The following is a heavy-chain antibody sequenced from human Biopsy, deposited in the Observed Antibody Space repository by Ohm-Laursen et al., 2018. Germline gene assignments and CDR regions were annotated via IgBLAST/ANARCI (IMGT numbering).Heavy chain of an antibody. J-gene: IGHJ6*02. V-gene: IGHV1-69*04. CDR1: GGTFDSYA. Sequence: GASVKVSCKASGGTFDSYAISWVRQAPGQGLEWMGRIISILGIPNYAQKFQGRVTISADKSTSTAYMELSSLRSEDTAVYYCAREYPEGDVWGQGTTVTVSS. D-gene: IGHD2-2*02. CDR3: AREYPEGDV. CDR2: IISILGIP.